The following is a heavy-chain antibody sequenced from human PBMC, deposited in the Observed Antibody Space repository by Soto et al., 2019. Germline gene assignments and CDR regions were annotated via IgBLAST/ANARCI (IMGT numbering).Heavy chain of an antibody. Sequence: QVQLVQSGAEVKKPESSVKVSCKAPGGTFSTYAISWVRQAPGQGLEWMGGIIPMFGTANYAQRFQDRVTINADESTNTVYMEMSSLRSEDTAGYFCASGIQLWLRRINTGYSGWGQGTLVTVSS. V-gene: IGHV1-69*12. CDR1: GGTFSTYA. CDR3: ASGIQLWLRRINTGYSG. J-gene: IGHJ4*02. CDR2: IIPMFGTA. D-gene: IGHD5-18*01.